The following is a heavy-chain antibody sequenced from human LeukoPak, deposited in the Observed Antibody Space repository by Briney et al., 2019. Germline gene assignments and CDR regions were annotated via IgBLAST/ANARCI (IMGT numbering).Heavy chain of an antibody. J-gene: IGHJ4*02. Sequence: GGSLRLPCAASGFTFSTYHMNWVRQAPGKGLEWVSSISTTSSYIYYSDSARGRFTISRDNAKNSLYLQMNSLRAEDTAVYYCARGLCGGDCYSDWGPGTLVTVSS. V-gene: IGHV3-21*01. CDR3: ARGLCGGDCYSD. D-gene: IGHD2-21*02. CDR2: ISTTSSYI. CDR1: GFTFSTYH.